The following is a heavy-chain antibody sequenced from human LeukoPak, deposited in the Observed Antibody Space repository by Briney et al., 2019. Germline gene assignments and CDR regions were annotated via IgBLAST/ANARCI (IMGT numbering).Heavy chain of an antibody. Sequence: SETLSLTCAVSGGSITSGGYSWSWVRQPPGKALEWIGYIYHSVTTHYNPSLKSRVSISVGRSKNQFSLKLNSVTAADTAVYYCARAHSGYYYFDYWGQGTLVTVSP. D-gene: IGHD5-12*01. CDR3: ARAHSGYYYFDY. CDR1: GGSITSGGYS. J-gene: IGHJ4*02. V-gene: IGHV4-30-2*01. CDR2: IYHSVTT.